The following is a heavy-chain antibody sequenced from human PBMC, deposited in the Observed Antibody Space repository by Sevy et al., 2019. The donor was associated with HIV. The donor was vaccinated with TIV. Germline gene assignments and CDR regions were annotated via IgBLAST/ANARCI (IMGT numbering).Heavy chain of an antibody. V-gene: IGHV1-69*13. CDR3: ARGGLSSSWYYGVDY. D-gene: IGHD6-13*01. J-gene: IGHJ4*02. Sequence: ASVKVSCKASGGTFSNYAISWVRQAPGQGLEWMGGIIPFFGTANYAQKFQDRVTITADESTSTAYMGLSSLRFEDTAVYYCARGGLSSSWYYGVDYWGQGTLVTVSS. CDR1: GGTFSNYA. CDR2: IIPFFGTA.